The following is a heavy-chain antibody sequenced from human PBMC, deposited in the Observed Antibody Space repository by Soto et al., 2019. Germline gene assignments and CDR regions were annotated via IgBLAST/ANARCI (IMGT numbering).Heavy chain of an antibody. D-gene: IGHD3-9*01. V-gene: IGHV4-39*01. CDR1: GGPINNNYYY. CDR2: ISYTGTT. CDR3: ARQYYDFLTGP. Sequence: PSDTLSLTCTLSGGPINNNYYYWRWVRQPPGKGLEWIASISYTGTTYYSQSLKNRVAKSIDTSRNLFSLILTSLTSADTAVYYCARQYYDFLTGPSGQGTLVTV. J-gene: IGHJ5*02.